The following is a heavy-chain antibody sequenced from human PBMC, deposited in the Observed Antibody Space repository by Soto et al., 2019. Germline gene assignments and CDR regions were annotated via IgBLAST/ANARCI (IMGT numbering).Heavy chain of an antibody. CDR2: INPNGGST. Sequence: QVQLVQSGAEVKNPGASVKVSCKASGYTFTSFYIHWVRQAPGQGLEWMSIINPNGGSTNYPQNFKGRVTLTRDTSTNTVYMELSSLRSEDTAVYYCARGMTSGDYWGQGTLVTVSS. CDR1: GYTFTSFY. V-gene: IGHV1-46*01. J-gene: IGHJ4*02. CDR3: ARGMTSGDY.